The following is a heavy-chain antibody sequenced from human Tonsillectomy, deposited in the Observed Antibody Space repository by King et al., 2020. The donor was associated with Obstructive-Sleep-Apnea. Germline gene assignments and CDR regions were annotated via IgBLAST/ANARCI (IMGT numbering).Heavy chain of an antibody. CDR3: ARIRYYYDSSGYYYAFYGMDV. Sequence: LKESGPVLVKPTETLTLTCTVSGFSLSNARMGVRWIRQPPGKALEWLAHIFSNDEKSYSTSLKSRLTISKDTSKSQVVLTMTNMDPVDTATYYCARIRYYYDSSGYYYAFYGMDVWGQGTTVTVSS. D-gene: IGHD3-22*01. CDR1: GFSLSNARMG. V-gene: IGHV2-26*01. CDR2: IFSNDEK. J-gene: IGHJ6*02.